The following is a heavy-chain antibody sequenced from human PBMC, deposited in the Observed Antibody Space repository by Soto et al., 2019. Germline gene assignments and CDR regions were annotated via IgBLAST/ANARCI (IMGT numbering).Heavy chain of an antibody. CDR3: ASSIGSYYDILTGYYPYYYYGMDV. CDR1: GFTFSSYG. J-gene: IGHJ6*02. CDR2: IWYDGSNK. V-gene: IGHV3-33*01. D-gene: IGHD3-9*01. Sequence: HPGGSLRLSCAASGFTFSSYGMHWVRQAPGKGLEWVAVIWYDGSNKYYADSVKGRFTIPRDNSKNTLYLQMNSLRAEDTAVYYCASSIGSYYDILTGYYPYYYYGMDVWGQGTTVTVSS.